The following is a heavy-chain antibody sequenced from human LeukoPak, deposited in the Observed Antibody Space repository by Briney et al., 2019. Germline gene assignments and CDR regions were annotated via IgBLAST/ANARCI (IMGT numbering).Heavy chain of an antibody. V-gene: IGHV3-20*04. CDR2: INWNGGST. Sequence: RTGGSLRLSCAASGFTFDDYGMSWVRQAPGKGLEWVSGINWNGGSTGYADSVKGRFTISRDNSKNTLYLQMNSLRAEDTAVYYCAKQMATFSSLDYWGQGTLVTVSS. D-gene: IGHD5-24*01. J-gene: IGHJ4*02. CDR3: AKQMATFSSLDY. CDR1: GFTFDDYG.